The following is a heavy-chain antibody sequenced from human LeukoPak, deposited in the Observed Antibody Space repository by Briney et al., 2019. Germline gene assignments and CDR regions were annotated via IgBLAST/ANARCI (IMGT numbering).Heavy chain of an antibody. J-gene: IGHJ4*02. D-gene: IGHD3-10*01. CDR3: ARGTRVWFGELPFDY. Sequence: SETLSLTCAVYGGSFSGYYWSWIRQPPGKGLEWIGEINHSGSTNYNPSLKSRVTISVDTSKNQFSLKLSSVTAADTAVYYCARGTRVWFGELPFDYWGQGTLVTVSS. V-gene: IGHV4-34*01. CDR1: GGSFSGYY. CDR2: INHSGST.